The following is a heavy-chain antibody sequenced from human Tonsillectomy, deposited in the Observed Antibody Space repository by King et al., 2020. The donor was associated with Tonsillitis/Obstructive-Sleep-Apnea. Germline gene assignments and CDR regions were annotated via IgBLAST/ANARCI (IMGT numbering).Heavy chain of an antibody. CDR1: GFTFSSYE. Sequence: VQLVESGGGLVQPGGSLRLSCAASGFTFSSYEMNWVRQAPGKGLEWVSYISSSGSTIYYADSVKGRFTISRDNAKNSLYPQMNSLRAEDTAVYYCARDLSNLFAFDIWGQGTMVTVSS. V-gene: IGHV3-48*03. CDR3: ARDLSNLFAFDI. CDR2: ISSSGSTI. D-gene: IGHD3-16*02. J-gene: IGHJ3*02.